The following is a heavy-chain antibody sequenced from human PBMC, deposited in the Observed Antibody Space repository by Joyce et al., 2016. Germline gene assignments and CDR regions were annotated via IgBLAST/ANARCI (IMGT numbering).Heavy chain of an antibody. Sequence: QITLKESGPTVVKPTQTLTLTCTVSGCSLATRGVGVGWIRQSPGRALEWLALIYWNDDKRYNPSLNARLTIAKDTSKNQVVLKMTNRDPVDTATYYCAHDQIKGDDFDYWGQGTLVTVSS. CDR3: AHDQIKGDDFDY. D-gene: IGHD2-2*01. V-gene: IGHV2-5*01. CDR1: GCSLATRGVG. CDR2: IYWNDDK. J-gene: IGHJ4*02.